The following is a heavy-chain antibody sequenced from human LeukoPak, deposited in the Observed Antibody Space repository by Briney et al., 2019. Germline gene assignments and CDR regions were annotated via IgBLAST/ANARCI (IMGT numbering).Heavy chain of an antibody. D-gene: IGHD5-24*01. CDR1: GFTFSNYG. V-gene: IGHV3-30*18. CDR3: AKVASRDGYNYFDY. CDR2: ISYDGSNK. J-gene: IGHJ4*02. Sequence: GGSLRLSCAASGFTFSNYGMHWVRQAPGKGLEWVAVISYDGSNKYYADSVKGRFTISRDNSKNTLYLQMNSLRAEDTAVYYCAKVASRDGYNYFDYWGQGTLVTVSS.